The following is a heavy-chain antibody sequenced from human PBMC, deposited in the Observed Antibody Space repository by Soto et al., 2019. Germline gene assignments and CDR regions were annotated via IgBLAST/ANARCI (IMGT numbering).Heavy chain of an antibody. CDR3: ARDPIAVAV. V-gene: IGHV3-21*01. D-gene: IGHD6-19*01. CDR1: GFTFSSYS. Sequence: VWSLKPSCAASGFTFSSYSMNWVRQAPGKGLEWVSSISSSSSYIYYADSVKGRFTISRDNAKNSLYLQMNSLRAEDTAVYYCARDPIAVAVWGQGTLVTVSS. J-gene: IGHJ4*02. CDR2: ISSSSSYI.